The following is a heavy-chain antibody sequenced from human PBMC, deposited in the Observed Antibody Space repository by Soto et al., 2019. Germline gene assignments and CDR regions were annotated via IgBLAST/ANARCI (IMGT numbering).Heavy chain of an antibody. CDR3: ARGIKGLPPSAFDI. CDR1: GYTFSNYD. J-gene: IGHJ3*02. V-gene: IGHV1-8*01. D-gene: IGHD5-12*01. CDR2: LNPNTDKT. Sequence: ASVKVSCKASGYTFSNYDINWVRQATGQGLEWMGWLNPNTDKTGSAQKFQGRVTMTRNTSISTAYLELSGLRSDDTAVYYCARGIKGLPPSAFDIWGQGTRVTVTS.